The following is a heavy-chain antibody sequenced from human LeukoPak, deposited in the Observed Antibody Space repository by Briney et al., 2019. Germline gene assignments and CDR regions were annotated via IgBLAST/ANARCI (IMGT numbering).Heavy chain of an antibody. CDR3: ASFKGSPYTYGPYYFDY. D-gene: IGHD5-18*01. V-gene: IGHV4-59*01. CDR2: IYYSGSA. Sequence: SETLSLTCSVSGGSISTYYRSWIRQPPGKGLEWIAYIYYSGSANYNPSLRSRVTISVDTSKNQFSLKLSSVTAADTAVYYCASFKGSPYTYGPYYFDYWGQGTLVTVSS. CDR1: GGSISTYY. J-gene: IGHJ4*02.